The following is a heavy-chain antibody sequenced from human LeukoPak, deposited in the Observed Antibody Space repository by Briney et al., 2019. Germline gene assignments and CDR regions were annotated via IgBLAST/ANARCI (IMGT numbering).Heavy chain of an antibody. CDR2: INDDGSDT. Sequence: GGSLRLSCAASGFTFKLYWMHWVHQVPGKGPVWVARINDDGSDTVYADSVKGRFTISRDNARNSLHLQMNSLRAEDTAVYYCAIPPLSGTGSSRPLAEIDVWGQGTTVTVSS. CDR3: AIPPLSGTGSSRPLAEIDV. D-gene: IGHD3-10*01. V-gene: IGHV3-74*01. CDR1: GFTFKLYW. J-gene: IGHJ6*02.